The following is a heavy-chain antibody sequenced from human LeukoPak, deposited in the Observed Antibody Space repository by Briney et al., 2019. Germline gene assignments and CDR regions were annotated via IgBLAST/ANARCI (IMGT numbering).Heavy chain of an antibody. Sequence: GGSLRLACSPFAPTFSSYSTRWGRHAPGEGREWVLSITISSSYIYYADSVKGRFTISRDNAKNSLYLQMNSLRAEDTAVYYCAREGKYQLSRWGDRYFDYWGQGTLVTVSS. CDR2: ITISSSYI. CDR3: AREGKYQLSRWGDRYFDY. D-gene: IGHD2-2*01. CDR1: APTFSSYS. J-gene: IGHJ4*02. V-gene: IGHV3-21*01.